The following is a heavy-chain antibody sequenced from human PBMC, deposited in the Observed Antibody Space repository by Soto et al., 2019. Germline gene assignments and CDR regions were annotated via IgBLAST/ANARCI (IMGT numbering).Heavy chain of an antibody. CDR1: GFTFSSYW. Sequence: EVQLVESGGVLVQPGGSLRLSCAASGFTFSSYWMHWVRQAPGEGLVWISFIDTYGTDTKYADSVKGRFTTSRDNAKNTLYLLMNSLRAEDTAVYYCVRGLGNSDYWGQGTLVTVSS. J-gene: IGHJ4*02. CDR3: VRGLGNSDY. D-gene: IGHD1-7*01. V-gene: IGHV3-74*03. CDR2: IDTYGTDT.